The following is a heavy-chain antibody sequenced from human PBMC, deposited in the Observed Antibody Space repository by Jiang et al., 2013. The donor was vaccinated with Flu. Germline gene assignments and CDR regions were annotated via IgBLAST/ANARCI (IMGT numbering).Heavy chain of an antibody. CDR3: ARAVVVAATPRGMDV. J-gene: IGHJ6*02. Sequence: QLVESGAEVKKPGASVKVSCKASGYTFTGYYMHWVRQAPGQGLEWMGWINPNSGGTNYAQKFQGRVTMTRDTSISTAYMELSRLRSDDTAVYYCARAVVVAATPRGMDVWGQGTTVTVSS. D-gene: IGHD2-15*01. CDR2: INPNSGGT. CDR1: GYTFTGYY. V-gene: IGHV1-2*02.